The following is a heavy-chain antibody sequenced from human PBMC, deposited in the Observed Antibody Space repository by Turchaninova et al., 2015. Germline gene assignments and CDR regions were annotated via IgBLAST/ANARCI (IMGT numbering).Heavy chain of an antibody. CDR2: NSAYNGNT. V-gene: IGHV1-18*04. J-gene: IGHJ2*01. D-gene: IGHD3-22*01. CDR1: GYTFTNYV. CDR3: ARDRPEYYYDSSGLNWYFDL. Sequence: QVQLVQSGAEVKQPGASVRVSCKASGYTFTNYVISWVRQAPGQGLEWMGWNSAYNGNTKYAQKLQGRVTITTDTATSTAYMELRSLRSDDTAVYYCARDRPEYYYDSSGLNWYFDLWGRGTLVTVSS.